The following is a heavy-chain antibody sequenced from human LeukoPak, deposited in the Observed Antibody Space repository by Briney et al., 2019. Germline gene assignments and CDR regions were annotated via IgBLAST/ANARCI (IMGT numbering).Heavy chain of an antibody. J-gene: IGHJ5*02. CDR1: GGSISSGGYY. CDR3: ARAEVAATPLDP. D-gene: IGHD2-15*01. CDR2: IYYSGST. Sequence: PSETLSLTCTVSGGSISSGGYYWSWIRQHPGKGLEWIGYIYYSGSTHYNPSLKSRVTISVDTSKNQFSLKLSSVTAADTAVYYCARAEVAATPLDPWGQGTLVTVSS. V-gene: IGHV4-31*03.